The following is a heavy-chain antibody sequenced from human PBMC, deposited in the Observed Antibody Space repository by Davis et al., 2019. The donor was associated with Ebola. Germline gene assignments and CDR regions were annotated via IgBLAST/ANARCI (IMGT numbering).Heavy chain of an antibody. Sequence: PGGSLRLSCAASGFTFTNYAMSWVRQAPGKGLEWVSTISASGGSTYYADSAKGRFTISRDNSKNTLYLQMNSLRAEDTAVYYCAKGGYCSSTSCYTDAFDIWGQGTMVTVSS. CDR3: AKGGYCSSTSCYTDAFDI. V-gene: IGHV3-23*01. CDR1: GFTFTNYA. D-gene: IGHD2-2*02. CDR2: ISASGGST. J-gene: IGHJ3*02.